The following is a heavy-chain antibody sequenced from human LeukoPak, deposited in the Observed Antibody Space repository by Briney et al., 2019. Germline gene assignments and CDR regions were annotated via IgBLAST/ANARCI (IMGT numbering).Heavy chain of an antibody. V-gene: IGHV4-59*08. CDR3: ARLLWFGELGHFDY. J-gene: IGHJ4*02. Sequence: KTSETLSLTCTVSGGSISSYYWSWIRQPPGKGLEWIGYIYYSGSTNYNPSLKSRVTISVDTSKNQFSLKLSSVTAADTAVYYCARLLWFGELGHFDYWGQGTLVTVSS. CDR1: GGSISSYY. CDR2: IYYSGST. D-gene: IGHD3-10*01.